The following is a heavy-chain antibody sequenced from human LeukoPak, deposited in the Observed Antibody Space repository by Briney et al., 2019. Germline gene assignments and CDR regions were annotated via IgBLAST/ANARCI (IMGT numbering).Heavy chain of an antibody. CDR3: ARTIGNDFWSGYSFDY. V-gene: IGHV3-21*01. J-gene: IGHJ4*02. Sequence: PGGSLRLSCAASGFTFSSYSMNWVRQAPGKGLEWVSSISSSSSYIYYADSVKGRFTISRDNAKNSLYLQMNSLRAEDTAVYYCARTIGNDFWSGYSFDYWGQGTLVTVSS. D-gene: IGHD3-3*01. CDR2: ISSSSSYI. CDR1: GFTFSSYS.